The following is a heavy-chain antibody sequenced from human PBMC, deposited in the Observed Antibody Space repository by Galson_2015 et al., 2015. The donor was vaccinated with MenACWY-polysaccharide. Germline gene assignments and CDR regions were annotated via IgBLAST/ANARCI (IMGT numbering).Heavy chain of an antibody. D-gene: IGHD3/OR15-3a*01. CDR3: ARFPHDVWTGYYPNWYFDL. J-gene: IGHJ2*01. V-gene: IGHV3-7*01. Sequence: SLRLSCAASGSSFSNYWMSWVRQAPGKGLQWVANIKQDGGEKYYVDSVKGRFSISRGNAKNLLYLQMDILRPEDTAVFYCARFPHDVWTGYYPNWYFDLWGRGTLVTVSS. CDR1: GSSFSNYW. CDR2: IKQDGGEK.